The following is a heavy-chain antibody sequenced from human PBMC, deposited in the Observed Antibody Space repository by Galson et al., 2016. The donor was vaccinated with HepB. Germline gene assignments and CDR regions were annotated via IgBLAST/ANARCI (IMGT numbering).Heavy chain of an antibody. Sequence: SETLSLTCTVSGASISSRSYYWAWIRQPPGKGLELIGSINYSGNTYYNPSLKSRVTISIDTSKNQFSLKLSSVTAADTAVYYCANFRLSFDNWGQGTPVTVSS. CDR1: GASISSRSYY. V-gene: IGHV4-39*01. J-gene: IGHJ4*02. CDR3: ANFRLSFDN. CDR2: INYSGNT.